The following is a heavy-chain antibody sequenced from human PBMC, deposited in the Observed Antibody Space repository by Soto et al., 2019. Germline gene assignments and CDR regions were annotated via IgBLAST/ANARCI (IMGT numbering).Heavy chain of an antibody. J-gene: IGHJ6*02. D-gene: IGHD3-22*01. Sequence: AASVKVSCKASGYTFTSYAMHWVRQAPGQRLEWMGWINAGNGNTKYSQKFQGRVTITRDTSASTAYMELSSLRSEDTAVYYCARALYYYDSSGYYYLRYYYYGMDVWGQGTTVTVSS. CDR3: ARALYYYDSSGYYYLRYYYYGMDV. CDR2: INAGNGNT. V-gene: IGHV1-3*01. CDR1: GYTFTSYA.